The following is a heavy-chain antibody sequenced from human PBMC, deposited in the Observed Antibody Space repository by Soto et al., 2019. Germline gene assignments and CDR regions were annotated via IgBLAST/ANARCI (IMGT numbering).Heavy chain of an antibody. J-gene: IGHJ4*02. V-gene: IGHV1-8*01. CDR1: GYTFTSYD. CDR3: VTTPPGGSIWD. CDR2: MSPNSGNT. Sequence: ASVKVSCKASGYTFTSYDINWVRQASGQGLEWMGWMSPNSGNTGYAQRFQGRVAMTSNTAMSTAYMELSSLTSDGTAVYYCVTTPPGGSIWDWGQGTLVTVSS. D-gene: IGHD3-16*01.